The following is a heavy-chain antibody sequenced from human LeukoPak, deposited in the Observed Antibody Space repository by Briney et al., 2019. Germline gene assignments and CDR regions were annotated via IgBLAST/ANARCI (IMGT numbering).Heavy chain of an antibody. D-gene: IGHD6-19*01. J-gene: IGHJ5*02. CDR3: ARQQSGVAVTRGINWFDP. Sequence: GGSLRLSCAASGFTFSSHSMKWVRQAPGKGLEWLSYIDSGSGNIYYRDSVKGRFTISRDNAQDSLYLQMDSLRDEDTAVYYCARQQSGVAVTRGINWFDPWGQGTLVTVSS. V-gene: IGHV3-48*02. CDR2: IDSGSGNI. CDR1: GFTFSSHS.